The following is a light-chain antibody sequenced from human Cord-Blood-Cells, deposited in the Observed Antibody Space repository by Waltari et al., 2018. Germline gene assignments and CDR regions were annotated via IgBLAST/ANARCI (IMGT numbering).Light chain of an antibody. CDR3: QQYNSYPYT. CDR1: QSISSW. J-gene: IGKJ2*01. Sequence: GDRVTITCRASQSISSWLAWYQQKPGKAPKLLIYDASSLESGVPSRFSGSGSGTEFTLTISSLQPDDFATYYCQQYNSYPYTCGQGTKLEIK. CDR2: DAS. V-gene: IGKV1-5*01.